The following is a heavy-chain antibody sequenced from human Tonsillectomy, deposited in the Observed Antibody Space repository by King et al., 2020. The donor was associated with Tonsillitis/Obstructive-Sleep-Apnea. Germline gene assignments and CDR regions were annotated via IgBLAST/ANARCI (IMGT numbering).Heavy chain of an antibody. V-gene: IGHV3-53*01. CDR1: GFTVSNRY. J-gene: IGHJ3*02. D-gene: IGHD3-22*01. CDR2: IESGGST. Sequence: VQLVESGGGLIQRGGSLRLSCAASGFTVSNRYMSWVRQAPGRGLEWISVIESGGSTHYADSVMGRFTISRDKSKNMLYLQMNSLGAEDSAVYYCAREGYYDSSGYSYWGVFDIWGQGTLVTASS. CDR3: AREGYYDSSGYSYWGVFDI.